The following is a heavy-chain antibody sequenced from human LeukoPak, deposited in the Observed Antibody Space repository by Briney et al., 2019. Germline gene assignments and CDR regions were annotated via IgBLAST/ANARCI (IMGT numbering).Heavy chain of an antibody. CDR2: ISAYNGNT. Sequence: GSVKVSCKASGYTFTSYGISWVRQAPGQGLGWMGWISAYNGNTNYAQKPQGRGTMTTDTSTSTAYTELRSLRSDDTAVYYCARDSGSYCYTAFDIWGQGTMVTVSS. J-gene: IGHJ3*02. CDR1: GYTFTSYG. CDR3: ARDSGSYCYTAFDI. D-gene: IGHD1-26*01. V-gene: IGHV1-18*01.